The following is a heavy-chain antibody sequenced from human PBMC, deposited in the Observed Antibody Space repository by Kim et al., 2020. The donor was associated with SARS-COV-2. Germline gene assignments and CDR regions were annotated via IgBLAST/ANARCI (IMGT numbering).Heavy chain of an antibody. CDR1: GLTVSSNY. J-gene: IGHJ6*02. CDR3: AKSRTSFDAYYYYYYGMDV. V-gene: IGHV3-53*04. Sequence: GGSLRLSCAASGLTVSSNYMSWVRQAPGKGLEWVSVIYSGGSTYYADSAKGRFTISRHNSKNTLYLQVNSLRAEDTAVYYCAKSRTSFDAYYYYYYGMDVGGQGTTDTVPS. CDR2: IYSGGST. D-gene: IGHD2-2*01.